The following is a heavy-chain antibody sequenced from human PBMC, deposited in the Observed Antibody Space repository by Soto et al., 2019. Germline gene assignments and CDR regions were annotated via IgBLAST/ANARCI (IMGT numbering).Heavy chain of an antibody. Sequence: QVQLQESGPGLVKPSHTLSLTCTVSAGSISSGGYYWSWIRQHPGKGLEWIGYIYYSGSTYYNPSLKSRVTTSMDTSKNKCSLKVSSVTAADTAVNTGARDEGYCSGGSGYFGPIDYWGQGTLVAVSS. CDR2: IYYSGST. D-gene: IGHD2-15*01. CDR3: ARDEGYCSGGSGYFGPIDY. J-gene: IGHJ4*02. V-gene: IGHV4-31*03. CDR1: AGSISSGGYY.